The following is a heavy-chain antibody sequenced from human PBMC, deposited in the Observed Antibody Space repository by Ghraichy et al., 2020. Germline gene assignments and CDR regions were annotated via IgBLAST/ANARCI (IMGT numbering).Heavy chain of an antibody. D-gene: IGHD2-2*01. CDR3: VRLPAGRYYFDY. Sequence: GGSLRLSCAASGFTLSDHYIDWVRQAPGKGLEWLGRTRDKAKSYSTEYAASAEGRITISRDDSKNSLYLQMNSLKTEDTAVYYCVRLPAGRYYFDYWGQGALVTVSS. J-gene: IGHJ4*02. V-gene: IGHV3-72*01. CDR1: GFTLSDHY. CDR2: TRDKAKSYST.